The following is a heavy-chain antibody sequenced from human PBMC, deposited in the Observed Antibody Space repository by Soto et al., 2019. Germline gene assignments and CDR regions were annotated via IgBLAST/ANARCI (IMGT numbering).Heavy chain of an antibody. V-gene: IGHV1-69*01. D-gene: IGHD2-2*01. CDR1: GGTFSSYA. J-gene: IGHJ6*02. CDR3: ARSQGSSTSLEIYYYYYYGMDV. CDR2: IIPISGTA. Sequence: QVQLVQSGAEVKKPGSSVQVSCKASGGTFSSYAISWVRQAPGQGLEWMGGIIPISGTANYAQKFQGRVTITAYESTSTAYMELSSLRSEDTAVYYCARSQGSSTSLEIYYYYYYGMDVWGQGTTVTVSS.